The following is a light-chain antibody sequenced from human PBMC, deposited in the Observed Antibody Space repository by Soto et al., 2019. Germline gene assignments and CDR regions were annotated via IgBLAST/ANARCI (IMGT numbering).Light chain of an antibody. CDR2: GAS. J-gene: IGKJ4*01. Sequence: ELVLTQSPGTLSLSPGERATLSCRASQSVKSTYLAWYQKKPGQAPRLLIYGASSRATGIPDRFSGSGSGTDFTLTISSLQSEDFAVYYCQQYNDWPLTFGGGTKVEIK. V-gene: IGKV3-20*01. CDR3: QQYNDWPLT. CDR1: QSVKSTY.